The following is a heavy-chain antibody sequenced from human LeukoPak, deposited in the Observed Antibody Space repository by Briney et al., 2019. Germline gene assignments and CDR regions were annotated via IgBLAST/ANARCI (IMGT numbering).Heavy chain of an antibody. Sequence: GRSLRLSCAASGFTFSSHALSWVRQAPRKGLEWVSAISGSGGRTYYADSVKGRFTISRDNSKNTLYLQMNSLRAEDTAVYYCAKEDSPRTLKHNFDYWGQGTLVTVSS. V-gene: IGHV3-23*01. CDR1: GFTFSSHA. CDR2: ISGSGGRT. J-gene: IGHJ4*02. CDR3: AKEDSPRTLKHNFDY.